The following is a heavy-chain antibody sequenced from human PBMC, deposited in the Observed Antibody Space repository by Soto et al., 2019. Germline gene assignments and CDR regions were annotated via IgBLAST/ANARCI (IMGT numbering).Heavy chain of an antibody. CDR2: IGTAGDT. D-gene: IGHD1-1*01. V-gene: IGHV3-13*01. CDR1: GFTFSSYD. Sequence: GGSLRLSCAASGFTFSSYDMHWVRQATEKGLEWVSAIGTAGDTYYPGSVKGRFTISRENAKNSLYLQMNSLRAGDTAVYYCAREGGRLEPLGGYYMDVWGKGTTVTVSS. CDR3: AREGGRLEPLGGYYMDV. J-gene: IGHJ6*03.